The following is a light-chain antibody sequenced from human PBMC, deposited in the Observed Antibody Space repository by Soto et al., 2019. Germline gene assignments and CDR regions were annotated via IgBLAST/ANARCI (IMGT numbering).Light chain of an antibody. CDR2: DAS. J-gene: IGKJ4*01. CDR3: HQRSNWPLT. Sequence: ELVLTQSPGTLSLSPGGSATLSCRASQSVGRYLAWYQQKPGQALRLLIYDASKRATGIPARFSGSGSGTDFTLTISSLEPEDFAIYYCHQRSNWPLTFGGGTRLEIK. CDR1: QSVGRY. V-gene: IGKV3-11*01.